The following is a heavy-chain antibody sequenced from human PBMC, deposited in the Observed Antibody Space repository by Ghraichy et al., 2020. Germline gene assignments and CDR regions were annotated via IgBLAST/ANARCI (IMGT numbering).Heavy chain of an antibody. Sequence: GGSLRLSCAASGFTFSSYSMNWVRQAPGKGLEWVSYISSSSTIYYADSVKGRFTISRDNAKNSLYLQMNSLKAEDTAVYYCARTNYCSGGTCYVARGYWGQGTLVTVSS. CDR1: GFTFSSYS. V-gene: IGHV3-48*01. D-gene: IGHD2-15*01. CDR2: ISSSSTI. J-gene: IGHJ4*02. CDR3: ARTNYCSGGTCYVARGY.